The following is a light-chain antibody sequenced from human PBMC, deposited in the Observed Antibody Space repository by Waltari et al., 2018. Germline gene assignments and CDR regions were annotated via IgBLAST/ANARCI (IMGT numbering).Light chain of an antibody. V-gene: IGLV4-69*02. CDR1: SGHSTSV. CDR2: VKSDGSH. Sequence: QLVLTQSPSASASLGASVNLTCSLSSGHSTSVIAWHHKQPEKGPRYLMKVKSDGSHSKGDGIPDRFSGSSSGAERHLTISSLQSEDEADYYCHTWGTGGDWVFGGGTKLTVL. J-gene: IGLJ3*02. CDR3: HTWGTGGDWV.